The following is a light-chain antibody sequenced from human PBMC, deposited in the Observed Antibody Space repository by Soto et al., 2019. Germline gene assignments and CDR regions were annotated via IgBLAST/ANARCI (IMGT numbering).Light chain of an antibody. CDR1: QSVSSSY. V-gene: IGKV3-20*01. J-gene: IGKJ5*01. Sequence: PGERVTLSCRASQSVSSSYLAXSQXKXGXXXRXXXYGASNRAAGIPDRFSGSGSGTDFTLTITGLEPEDFAVYYCQQYGSSPRTFGQGKRLEIK. CDR2: GAS. CDR3: QQYGSSPRT.